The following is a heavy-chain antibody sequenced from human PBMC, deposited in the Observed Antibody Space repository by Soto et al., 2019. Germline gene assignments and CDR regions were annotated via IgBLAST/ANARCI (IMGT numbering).Heavy chain of an antibody. J-gene: IGHJ4*02. Sequence: EVQMVESGGGLVQPGGYLRLSCAASGFIFNNYWMHWVRQVPGKGLMWVSRIQSDGSSIDYSDSVKDRFTISRDNAENPVQLQINSMRVQDTAVYYCARRCGIAHWRQATLASFSP. CDR3: ARRCGIAH. V-gene: IGHV3-74*01. D-gene: IGHD6-13*01. CDR1: GFIFNNYW. CDR2: IQSDGSSI.